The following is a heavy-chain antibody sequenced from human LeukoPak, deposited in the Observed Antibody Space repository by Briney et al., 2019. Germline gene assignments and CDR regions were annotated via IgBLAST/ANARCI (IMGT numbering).Heavy chain of an antibody. CDR3: ARDLHPSGWSDFDY. Sequence: GGSLRLSCAASGFTFSSYAMSWVRQAPGKGLEGISAISGSGGSTYYADSVKGRFTISRDISKNTLYLQMNSLRVEDTAVYYCARDLHPSGWSDFDYWGQGTLVTVSS. V-gene: IGHV3-23*01. CDR1: GFTFSSYA. J-gene: IGHJ4*02. D-gene: IGHD6-19*01. CDR2: ISGSGGST.